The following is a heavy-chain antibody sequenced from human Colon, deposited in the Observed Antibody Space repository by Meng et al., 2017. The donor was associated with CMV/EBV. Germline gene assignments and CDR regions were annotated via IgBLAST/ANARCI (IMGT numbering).Heavy chain of an antibody. CDR1: GFTFSSYW. CDR3: ARDGPMVRGARDY. CDR2: IKQDGSEK. J-gene: IGHJ4*02. D-gene: IGHD3-10*01. Sequence: GGSLRLSCAASGFTFSSYWMSWVRQAPGKGLEWVANIKQDGSEKYYVDSVKGRFTISRDNVKNSLFLQMNSLRGEDTGVYYCARDGPMVRGARDYWGQGTLVTVSS. V-gene: IGHV3-7*01.